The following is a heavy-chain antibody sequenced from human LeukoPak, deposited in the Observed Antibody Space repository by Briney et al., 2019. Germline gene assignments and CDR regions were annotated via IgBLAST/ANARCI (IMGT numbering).Heavy chain of an antibody. CDR1: GFTFRDYG. CDR3: VRNVGYGMDV. CDR2: ISGSGSGGST. Sequence: PGGSLRLSCAASGFTFRDYGMSWVRQAPGKGLEWVSGISGSGSGGSTYYVDSVKGRFTISRDNVKNTLYLQMNSLRDEDTAVYYCVRNVGYGMDVWGQETTVTVSS. V-gene: IGHV3-23*01. J-gene: IGHJ6*02. D-gene: IGHD1-26*01.